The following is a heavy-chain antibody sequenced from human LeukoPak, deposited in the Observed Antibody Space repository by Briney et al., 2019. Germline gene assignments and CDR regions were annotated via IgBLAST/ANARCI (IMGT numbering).Heavy chain of an antibody. Sequence: GASVKVSCKASGYTFTSYGISWVRQAPGRGLEWMGWISAYNGNTNYAQKLQGRVTMTTDTSTSTAYMELRSLRSDDTAVYYCAREEMATIPNYYYGMDVWGQGTTVTVSS. CDR2: ISAYNGNT. CDR1: GYTFTSYG. D-gene: IGHD5-24*01. CDR3: AREEMATIPNYYYGMDV. J-gene: IGHJ6*02. V-gene: IGHV1-18*01.